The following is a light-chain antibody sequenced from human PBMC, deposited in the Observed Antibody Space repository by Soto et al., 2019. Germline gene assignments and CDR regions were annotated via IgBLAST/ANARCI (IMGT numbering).Light chain of an antibody. CDR3: QQYGYLSWT. CDR2: AAS. CDR1: QSVRSNY. Sequence: EIVLTQSPGTLSLSPVERVTLSCRASQSVRSNYLAWYQQKPGQAPRIIIFAASGRATGIPDRFSGSGSGTDFTLTISRLEPEDFAVYYCQQYGYLSWTFGQGTKVDIK. J-gene: IGKJ1*01. V-gene: IGKV3-20*01.